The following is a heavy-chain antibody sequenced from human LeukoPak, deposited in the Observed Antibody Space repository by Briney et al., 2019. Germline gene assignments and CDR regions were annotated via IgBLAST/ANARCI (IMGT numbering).Heavy chain of an antibody. J-gene: IGHJ6*02. CDR1: GGSISGHY. Sequence: PSETLSLTCTVSGGSISGHYWSWIRQPPGKGLEWIGYIFYNGNTEYNPSLKSRVTISLDTSHNQFSLKLTSVTAADTAVYFCARDTFGMDVWGQGTTVTVS. CDR2: IFYNGNT. V-gene: IGHV4-59*11. CDR3: ARDTFGMDV.